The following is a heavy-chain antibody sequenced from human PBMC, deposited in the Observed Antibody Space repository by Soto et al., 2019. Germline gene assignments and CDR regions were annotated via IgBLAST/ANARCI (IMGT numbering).Heavy chain of an antibody. D-gene: IGHD2-2*01. CDR1: GFTFSNYT. V-gene: IGHV3-23*01. CDR2: ISGSGGST. J-gene: IGHJ6*03. CDR3: ALRYCSRTSCPPLNSYFYMDV. Sequence: GGSLRLSCAASGFTFSNYTMTWVRQAPGKGLEWVSGISGSGGSTFYAGSVKGRFPISRDNSKNTLYLQMNSLRAEDTAVYYCALRYCSRTSCPPLNSYFYMDVWGKGTTVTVSS.